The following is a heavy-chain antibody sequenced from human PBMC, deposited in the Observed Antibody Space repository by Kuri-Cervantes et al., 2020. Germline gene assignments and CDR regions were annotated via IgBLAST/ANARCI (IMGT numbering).Heavy chain of an antibody. CDR1: GFTFSSYS. CDR2: ISSSSSTI. V-gene: IGHV3-48*01. CDR3: AKGHDIVGATGHFDY. D-gene: IGHD1-26*01. J-gene: IGHJ4*02. Sequence: ETLSLTCAASGFTFSSYSMNWVRQAPGKGLEWVSYISSSSSTIYYADSVKGRFTISRDNAKNSLYLQMNSLRAEDTAVYYCAKGHDIVGATGHFDYWGQGTLVTVSS.